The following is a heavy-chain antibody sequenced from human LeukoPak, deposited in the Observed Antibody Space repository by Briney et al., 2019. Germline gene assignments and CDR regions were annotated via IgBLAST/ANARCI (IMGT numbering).Heavy chain of an antibody. CDR1: GGTFSSYA. V-gene: IGHV1-69*13. Sequence: SVKVSCKASGGTFSSYAISWVRQAPGQGLEWMGGIIPIFGTANYAQKFQGRVTITADESTSTAYMELSSLRSEDTAVYYCAREFKLRYFDWLVGRGLHDAFDIWGQGTMVTVSS. D-gene: IGHD3-9*01. J-gene: IGHJ3*02. CDR2: IIPIFGTA. CDR3: AREFKLRYFDWLVGRGLHDAFDI.